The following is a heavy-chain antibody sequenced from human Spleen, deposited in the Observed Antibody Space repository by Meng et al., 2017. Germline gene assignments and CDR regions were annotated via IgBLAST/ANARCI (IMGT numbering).Heavy chain of an antibody. V-gene: IGHV3-30*03. CDR2: ISYDGSNK. J-gene: IGHJ5*02. D-gene: IGHD3-3*01. Sequence: QVQLVESGGGGVQPGRSLRLSCVASGFTFSSYGMHWVRQAPGKGLEWVAVISYDGSNKYYEDSVRGRFTISRDDAKNTVYLQMNSLRVEDTAVYYCARDFGGWYDVWGQGTLVTVSS. CDR1: GFTFSSYG. CDR3: ARDFGGWYDV.